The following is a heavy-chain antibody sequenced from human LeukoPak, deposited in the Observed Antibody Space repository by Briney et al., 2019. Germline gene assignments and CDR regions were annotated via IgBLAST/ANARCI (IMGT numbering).Heavy chain of an antibody. CDR1: GGSISSYY. CDR2: IYYSGST. V-gene: IGHV4-59*01. Sequence: SETLSLTCTVSGGSISSYYWSWIRQPPGKGLGWIGYIYYSGSTNYNPSLKSRVTISVDTSKNQFSLKLSSVTAADTGVYYCARAGGNQLLLSRPMDVWGKGTTVTVSS. CDR3: ARAGGNQLLLSRPMDV. J-gene: IGHJ6*04. D-gene: IGHD2-2*01.